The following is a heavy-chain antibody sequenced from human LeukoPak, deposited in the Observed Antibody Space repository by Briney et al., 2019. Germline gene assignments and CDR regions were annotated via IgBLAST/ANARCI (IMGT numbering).Heavy chain of an antibody. J-gene: IGHJ4*02. CDR1: GGSVSSGGYY. D-gene: IGHD5-12*01. CDR3: ASGSGYDWRY. CDR2: IYDSGSA. V-gene: IGHV4-61*08. Sequence: SETLSLTCSISGGSVSSGGYYWNWIRQPPGKGLEWIGHIYDSGSANYNPSLKSRVTISVGTSKNQFSLKLSSVTAADTAVYYCASGSGYDWRYWGQGTLVTVSS.